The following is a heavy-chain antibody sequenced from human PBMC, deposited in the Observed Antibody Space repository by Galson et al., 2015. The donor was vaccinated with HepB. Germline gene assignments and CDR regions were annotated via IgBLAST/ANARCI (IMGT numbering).Heavy chain of an antibody. CDR1: GYTFNRFA. CDR2: INTNTGSP. V-gene: IGHV7-4-1*02. D-gene: IGHD2-21*02. CDR3: ARVESGGYYYVDH. J-gene: IGHJ4*02. Sequence: SVKVSCKASGYTFNRFAINWVRQAPGQGLEWMGWINTNTGSPTYAQGFTGRFVFSVDTSVSTAYLQITSLKAEDSATYYCARVESGGYYYVDHWGQGTLVTVSS.